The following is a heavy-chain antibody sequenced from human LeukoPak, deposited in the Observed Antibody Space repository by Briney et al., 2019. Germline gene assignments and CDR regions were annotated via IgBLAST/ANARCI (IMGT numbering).Heavy chain of an antibody. D-gene: IGHD2-15*01. CDR2: IKQDGSEK. CDR1: GFTFSSYW. J-gene: IGHJ5*02. CDR3: ARDRYCSGGSCYQHNWFDP. V-gene: IGHV3-7*01. Sequence: PGGSLGLSCAASGFTFSSYWMSWVRQAPGKGLEWVANIKQDGSEKYYVDSVKGRFTISRDNAKNSLYLQMNSLRAEDTAVYYCARDRYCSGGSCYQHNWFDPWGQGTLVTVSS.